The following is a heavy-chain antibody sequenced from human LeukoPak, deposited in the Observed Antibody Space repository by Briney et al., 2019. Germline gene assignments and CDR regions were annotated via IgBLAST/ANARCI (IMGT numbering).Heavy chain of an antibody. J-gene: IGHJ6*03. Sequence: GASVKVSCKASGYTFSRYGITWVRQAPGQGLEWMGWISTYNGNTNYAQKLQGRVTMTTDTSTTTAYMELRGLRSDDTAVYYCARAEKPNWGNYYYYCMDVWGKGTTVTVSS. V-gene: IGHV1-18*01. CDR1: GYTFSRYG. D-gene: IGHD7-27*01. CDR2: ISTYNGNT. CDR3: ARAEKPNWGNYYYYCMDV.